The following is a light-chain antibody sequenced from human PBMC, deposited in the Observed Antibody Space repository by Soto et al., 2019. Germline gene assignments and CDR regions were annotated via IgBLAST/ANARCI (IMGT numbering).Light chain of an antibody. CDR3: QSYDSSLSGWIV. CDR1: SSNIGTGYD. CDR2: SNN. J-gene: IGLJ3*02. V-gene: IGLV1-40*01. Sequence: QSVLTQPPSVSGAPGQRVTISCTGSSSNIGTGYDVHWYQQLPGTAPKLLIYSNNIRPSGVPDRFSGSKSGTSASLAITGLQAEDEAVYYCQSYDSSLSGWIVFGGGTELTVL.